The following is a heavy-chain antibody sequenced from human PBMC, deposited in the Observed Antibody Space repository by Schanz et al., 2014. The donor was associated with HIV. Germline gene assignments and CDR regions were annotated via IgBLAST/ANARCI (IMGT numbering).Heavy chain of an antibody. J-gene: IGHJ4*02. Sequence: QVQLVESGGGVVQPGRSLRLSCVASGFTFGSYGMHWARQTPDKGLGWLGVMSYDGSNKHYADSVKGRFTISRDNSKNTLYLQLNSLRAEDTAVYYCAKDPAYPGTGNLEYWGQGTLVTVSS. V-gene: IGHV3-30*18. CDR3: AKDPAYPGTGNLEY. CDR2: MSYDGSNK. D-gene: IGHD1-1*01. CDR1: GFTFGSYG.